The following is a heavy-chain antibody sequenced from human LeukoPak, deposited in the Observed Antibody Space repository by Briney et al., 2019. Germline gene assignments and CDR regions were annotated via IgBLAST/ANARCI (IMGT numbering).Heavy chain of an antibody. CDR3: AKSSSGEHISRGMDV. J-gene: IGHJ6*02. Sequence: PGGSLRLSCAASGFTFSSYGMHWVRQAPGKGLEWVAVISYDGSNKYYADSVKGRFTISRDNSKNTLYLQMNSLRAEDTAVYYCAKSSSGEHISRGMDVWGQGTTVTVSS. CDR2: ISYDGSNK. V-gene: IGHV3-30*18. D-gene: IGHD3-10*01. CDR1: GFTFSSYG.